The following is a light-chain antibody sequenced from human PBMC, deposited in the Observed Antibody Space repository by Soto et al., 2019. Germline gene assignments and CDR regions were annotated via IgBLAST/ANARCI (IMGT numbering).Light chain of an antibody. V-gene: IGKV3-15*01. CDR3: QQSYSTPWT. CDR2: GAS. CDR1: QSVNSN. Sequence: EIVMTQSPATLSVSPGERATLSCRASQSVNSNLAWYQQKPGQAPRLLIYGASTRAAGIPARFSGSGSGTEFSLTISSLQSEDFATYFCQQSYSTPWTFGQGTRVDI. J-gene: IGKJ1*01.